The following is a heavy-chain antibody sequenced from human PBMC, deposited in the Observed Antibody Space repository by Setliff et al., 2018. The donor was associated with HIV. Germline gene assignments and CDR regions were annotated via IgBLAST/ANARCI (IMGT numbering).Heavy chain of an antibody. V-gene: IGHV1-2*06. CDR3: ASKVYCTNGVCLDAFDI. CDR1: GYTFTGYY. D-gene: IGHD2-8*01. Sequence: ASVKVSCKASGYTFTGYYIHWVRQPPGQGLEWMGRIIPNSGGTNYAQKFQGRVTMTRDTSISTAYMELSRLRSDDTAVYYCASKVYCTNGVCLDAFDILVQGTKVTVSS. CDR2: IIPNSGGT. J-gene: IGHJ3*02.